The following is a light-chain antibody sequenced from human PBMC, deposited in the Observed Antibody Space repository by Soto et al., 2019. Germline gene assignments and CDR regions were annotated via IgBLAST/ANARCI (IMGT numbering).Light chain of an antibody. J-gene: IGLJ1*01. CDR2: SNN. CDR1: SSNIETNA. Sequence: QSVLTQHPSASGTPGQRVIISCSGSSSNIETNAVSWFQQLPRTAPKLLIYSNNQRPSGVPDRFSGSKSVTSASLAISGLQSDDEADYYCAAWDDSLNGPHYVFGTGTKVTVL. V-gene: IGLV1-44*01. CDR3: AAWDDSLNGPHYV.